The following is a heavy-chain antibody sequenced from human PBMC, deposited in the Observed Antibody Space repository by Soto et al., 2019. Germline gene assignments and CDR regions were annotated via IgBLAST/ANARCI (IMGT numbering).Heavy chain of an antibody. Sequence: GGSLRLSCAASGFTISSNGMYWVRQAPGKGLEWVSGISDRGDTTHYADSVKGRFTISRDTSKNTLYLQLNALRADDTAVYYCAKDKPGTTSFDYWGQGTLVTVSS. D-gene: IGHD1-1*01. V-gene: IGHV3-23*01. CDR1: GFTISSNG. CDR3: AKDKPGTTSFDY. J-gene: IGHJ4*02. CDR2: ISDRGDTT.